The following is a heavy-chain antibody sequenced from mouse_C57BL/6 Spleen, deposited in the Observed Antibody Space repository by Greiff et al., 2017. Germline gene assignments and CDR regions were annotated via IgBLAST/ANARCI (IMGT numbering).Heavy chain of an antibody. D-gene: IGHD1-1*01. CDR2: INPYNGGT. CDR3: ARDYYGSRGVY. J-gene: IGHJ2*01. CDR1: GYTFTDYY. Sequence: EVQLQQSGPVLVKPGASVKMSCKASGYTFTDYYMNWVKQSHGKSLEWIGVINPYNGGTSYNQKFKGKATLTVDKSSSTAYMELNSLTSGDSAVYYCARDYYGSRGVYWGQGTTLTVSS. V-gene: IGHV1-19*01.